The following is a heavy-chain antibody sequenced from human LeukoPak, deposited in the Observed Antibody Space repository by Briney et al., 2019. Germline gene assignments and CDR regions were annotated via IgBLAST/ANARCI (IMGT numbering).Heavy chain of an antibody. Sequence: PGGSLRLSCAASGFTFSTYGMHWVRLAPGKGLEWVTFIHYDGSNKYYADSVKGRFTISRDNSKNTLYLQMNSLRAEDTAVYYCAKDYFSSSYFDYWGQGTLVTVSS. J-gene: IGHJ4*02. D-gene: IGHD6-6*01. CDR1: GFTFSTYG. CDR2: IHYDGSNK. V-gene: IGHV3-30*02. CDR3: AKDYFSSSYFDY.